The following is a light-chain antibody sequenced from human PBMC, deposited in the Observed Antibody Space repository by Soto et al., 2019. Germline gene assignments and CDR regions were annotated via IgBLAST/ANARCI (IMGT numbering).Light chain of an antibody. J-gene: IGKJ1*01. Sequence: ILMTQSPATVSVSPGESATLSCRASQNIYYNVAWYQQRPGQSPRLLIYHVSTRATGVPARFSGSGSETEFTLTISSLQPEDFAIYYCHQYNNWPSWTFGQGTKVDIK. V-gene: IGKV3-15*01. CDR2: HVS. CDR1: QNIYYN. CDR3: HQYNNWPSWT.